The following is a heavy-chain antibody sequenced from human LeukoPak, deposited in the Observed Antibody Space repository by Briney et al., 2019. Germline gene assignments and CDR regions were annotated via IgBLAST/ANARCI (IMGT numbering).Heavy chain of an antibody. V-gene: IGHV3-74*01. CDR3: ARAVTPRRIAFDY. CDR1: GFTFSSYW. D-gene: IGHD6-13*01. Sequence: GGSLRLSCAASGFTFSSYWMHWVRQAPGKGLMWVSRINSDGSTTNYADSVKGRFTISRDNTKNTLYLQMNSLRAEDTAVYYCARAVTPRRIAFDYWGQGTLVTVSS. CDR2: INSDGSTT. J-gene: IGHJ4*02.